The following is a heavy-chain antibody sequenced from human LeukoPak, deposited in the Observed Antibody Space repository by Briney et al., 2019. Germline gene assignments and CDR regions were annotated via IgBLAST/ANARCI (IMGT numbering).Heavy chain of an antibody. CDR1: GFTVSSNY. Sequence: GGSLRLSCAASGFTVSSNYMSWVRQAPGKGLEWVSFIHSGVSTYYADSVKGRFTISRDNSKKTLYQQVNSLRAEDTAVYFCAKELTTERTPGVDSWGQGTLVTVSS. CDR3: AKELTTERTPGVDS. V-gene: IGHV3-53*01. D-gene: IGHD4-17*01. CDR2: IHSGVST. J-gene: IGHJ4*02.